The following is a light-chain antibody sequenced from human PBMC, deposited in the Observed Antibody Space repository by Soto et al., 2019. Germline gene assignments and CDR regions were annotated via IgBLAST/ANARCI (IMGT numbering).Light chain of an antibody. J-gene: IGLJ2*01. V-gene: IGLV1-40*01. Sequence: QSVLTQPHSVSGAPGQRGTISCTGSRSNLGAGHDVHWYQQLPGAAPKLLIYGNTNRPSGVPERFSGSKSGTSASLAITGLQTEDEADYYCQSYDRTVGVYVVFGGGTKLTVL. CDR3: QSYDRTVGVYVV. CDR2: GNT. CDR1: RSNLGAGHD.